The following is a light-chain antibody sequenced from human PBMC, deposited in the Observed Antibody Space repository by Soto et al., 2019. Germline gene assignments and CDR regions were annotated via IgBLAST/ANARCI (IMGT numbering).Light chain of an antibody. CDR2: GAS. J-gene: IGKJ1*01. Sequence: EIVLTQSPGTLSLSPGEKATLSCRASQSVSSNYLAWYQQKPGQAPRPLIYGASSRAIGIPDRFSGSGSGTDFTLTISRLESEDFAVYYCQQYGSLPWTFGQGTKVEIK. CDR3: QQYGSLPWT. V-gene: IGKV3-20*01. CDR1: QSVSSNY.